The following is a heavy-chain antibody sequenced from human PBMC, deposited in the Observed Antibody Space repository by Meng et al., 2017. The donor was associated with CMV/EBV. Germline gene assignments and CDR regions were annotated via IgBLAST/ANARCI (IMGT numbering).Heavy chain of an antibody. CDR2: ISAYNGNT. CDR3: ARDGLPVNPILRDIVVVPAAPAEY. D-gene: IGHD2-2*01. CDR1: GYTFTSYG. Sequence: ASVKVSCKASGYTFTSYGISWVRQAPGQGLEWMGWISAYNGNTNYEQKLQGRVTMTTDTSTSTAYMELRSLRSDDTAVYYCARDGLPVNPILRDIVVVPAAPAEYWGQGTLVTVSS. V-gene: IGHV1-18*01. J-gene: IGHJ4*02.